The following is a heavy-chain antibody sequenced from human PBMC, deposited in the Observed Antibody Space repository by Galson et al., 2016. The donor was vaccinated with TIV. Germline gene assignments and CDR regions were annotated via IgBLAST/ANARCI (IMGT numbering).Heavy chain of an antibody. CDR2: LPSDGSNK. J-gene: IGHJ6*02. V-gene: IGHV3-30*04. D-gene: IGHD2-21*02. CDR3: ARDAVTYPSYYHLYGMDV. CDR1: QFTFTSYS. Sequence: SLRLSCAASQFTFTSYSIHWVRQAPGKGLEWLSVLPSDGSNKFYADSVKGRFTLSRDKSKRTVFLQMDRLTPDDTAVYYCARDAVTYPSYYHLYGMDVWGQGTTVTVSS.